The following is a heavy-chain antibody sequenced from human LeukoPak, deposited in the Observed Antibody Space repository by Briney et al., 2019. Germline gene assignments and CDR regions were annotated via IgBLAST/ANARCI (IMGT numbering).Heavy chain of an antibody. CDR2: ISGSGGGT. CDR3: AKGIVVVITTNAFDI. Sequence: GGSLGLSCAASGFTFSSYAMSWVRQAPGKGLEWVSAISGSGGGTYYADSVKGRFTISRDNSKNTLYLQMNSLRAEDTAVYYCAKGIVVVITTNAFDIWGQGTMVTVSS. V-gene: IGHV3-23*01. D-gene: IGHD3-22*01. J-gene: IGHJ3*02. CDR1: GFTFSSYA.